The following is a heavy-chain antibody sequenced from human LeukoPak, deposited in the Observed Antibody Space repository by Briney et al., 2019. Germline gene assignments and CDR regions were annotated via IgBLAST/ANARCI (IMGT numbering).Heavy chain of an antibody. CDR3: ARHVGYDILTGRFNSKGPVDY. CDR2: IYYSGST. Sequence: PSETLSLTCAVYGGSFSGYYWSWIRQPPGKGLAWIANIYYSGSTYYNPSLKSRVTISVDTSKNLFSLKLSSVTAADTAVYYCARHVGYDILTGRFNSKGPVDYWGQGTLVTVSS. CDR1: GGSFSGYY. V-gene: IGHV4-34*01. J-gene: IGHJ4*02. D-gene: IGHD3-9*01.